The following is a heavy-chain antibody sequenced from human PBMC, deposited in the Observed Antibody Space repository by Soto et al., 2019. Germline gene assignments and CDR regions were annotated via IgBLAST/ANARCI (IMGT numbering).Heavy chain of an antibody. CDR2: INHSGST. D-gene: IGHD3-10*01. CDR1: GGSFSGYY. V-gene: IGHV4-34*01. CDR3: AGGLPYRVLLWFGELSHWFDP. Sequence: SEALSLNCAVYGGSFSGYYWSWIRQPPGKGLEWIGEINHSGSTNYNPSLKSRVTISVDTSKNQFSLKLSSVTAADTAVYYCAGGLPYRVLLWFGELSHWFDPWGQGTLVTVSS. J-gene: IGHJ5*02.